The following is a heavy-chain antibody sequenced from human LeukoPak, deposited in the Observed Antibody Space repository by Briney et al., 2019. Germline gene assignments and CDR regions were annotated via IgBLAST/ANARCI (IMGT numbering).Heavy chain of an antibody. CDR3: ASSERDGGNHDY. V-gene: IGHV1-46*01. Sequence: ASVKVSCKASGYTFTSYYMHWVRQAPGQGLEWMGIINPSGGSTSYAQKFQGRVTITADKSTSTAYMELSSLRSEDTAVYYCASSERDGGNHDYWGQGTLVTVSS. D-gene: IGHD1-1*01. CDR2: INPSGGST. J-gene: IGHJ4*02. CDR1: GYTFTSYY.